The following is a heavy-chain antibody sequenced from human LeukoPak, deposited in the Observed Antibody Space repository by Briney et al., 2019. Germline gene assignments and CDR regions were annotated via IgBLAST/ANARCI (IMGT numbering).Heavy chain of an antibody. Sequence: GGSLRLSCAASGFIFSISAMHWFRQAPGKGLEFVAVISSDGTSEYYADSVRGRFTVSRDNSKNTVFLQMNSLSTEDTAVFYCARGERWPQSPGNYWGQGTLVTVSS. CDR3: ARGERWPQSPGNY. CDR2: ISSDGTSE. CDR1: GFIFSISA. V-gene: IGHV3-30*04. D-gene: IGHD5-24*01. J-gene: IGHJ4*02.